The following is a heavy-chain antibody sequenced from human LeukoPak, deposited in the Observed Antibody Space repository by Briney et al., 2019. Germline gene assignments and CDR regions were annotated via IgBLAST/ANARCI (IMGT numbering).Heavy chain of an antibody. V-gene: IGHV3-30-3*01. D-gene: IGHD2-21*02. Sequence: GGSLRLSCAASGFTFSSYAMHWVRQAPGKGLEWVAVISYDGSNKYYADSVKGRFTISRDNSKNTLYLQMNSLRAEDTAVYYCARGEAAVVTAIDGIDYWGQGTLVTVSS. J-gene: IGHJ4*02. CDR3: ARGEAAVVTAIDGIDY. CDR2: ISYDGSNK. CDR1: GFTFSSYA.